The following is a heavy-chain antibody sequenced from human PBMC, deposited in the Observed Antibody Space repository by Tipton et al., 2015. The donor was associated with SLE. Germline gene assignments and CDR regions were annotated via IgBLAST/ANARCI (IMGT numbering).Heavy chain of an antibody. V-gene: IGHV4-4*07. D-gene: IGHD1/OR15-1a*01. CDR1: GGSMSRHY. CDR2: IDTSGSA. Sequence: TLSLTCTVSGGSMSRHYWSWIRQPAGKGLEWIGRIDTSGSARYNPSLKSRVSMSLDMSKNQVSLKLNAVTAADTAVYYCARETTMRYDYYGVDVWGQGTTVTASS. J-gene: IGHJ6*02. CDR3: ARETTMRYDYYGVDV.